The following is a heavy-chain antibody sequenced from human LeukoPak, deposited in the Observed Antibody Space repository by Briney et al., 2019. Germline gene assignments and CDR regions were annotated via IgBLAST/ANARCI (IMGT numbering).Heavy chain of an antibody. CDR1: GFTVSSNY. D-gene: IGHD6-13*01. V-gene: IGHV3-7*01. CDR3: LLSSSWYEEETSHDAFDI. J-gene: IGHJ3*02. CDR2: IKQDGSEK. Sequence: SGGSLRLSCAASGFTVSSNYMNWVRQAPGKGLEWVANIKQDGSEKYYVDSVKGRFTISRDNAKNSLYLQMNSLRAEDTAVYYCLLSSSWYEEETSHDAFDIWGQGTMVTVSS.